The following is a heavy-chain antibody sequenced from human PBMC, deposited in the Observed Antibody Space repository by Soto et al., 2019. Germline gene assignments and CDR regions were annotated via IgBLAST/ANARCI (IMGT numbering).Heavy chain of an antibody. CDR3: TRPERLPRSWFDP. CDR1: GGSFRNYY. V-gene: IGHV4-34*01. J-gene: IGHJ5*02. D-gene: IGHD6-25*01. Sequence: SETLSLTCGVSGGSFRNYYWIWFRQPPGKGLEWIGEVNHSGEATYNPSLQSRVTISLDTSNNHFSLKMTSVTAADTAIYFCTRPERLPRSWFDPWGQGTPVTVPS. CDR2: VNHSGEA.